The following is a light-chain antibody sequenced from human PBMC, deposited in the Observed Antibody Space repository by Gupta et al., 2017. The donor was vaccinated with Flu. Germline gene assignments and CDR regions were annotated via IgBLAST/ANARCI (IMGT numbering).Light chain of an antibody. Sequence: SIIISCTGTSSDIGFDNYISWYQQPPGKAPKLLIFEVNNRPSGISSRFSGSKSDNTASLTISGLQTEDEADYYCSSFTETNARVFGGGTKVTVL. CDR3: SSFTETNARV. CDR2: EVN. CDR1: SSDIGFDNY. V-gene: IGLV2-14*01. J-gene: IGLJ3*02.